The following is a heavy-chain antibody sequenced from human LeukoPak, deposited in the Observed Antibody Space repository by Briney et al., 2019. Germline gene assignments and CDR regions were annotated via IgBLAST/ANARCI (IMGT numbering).Heavy chain of an antibody. CDR3: ARRFPYSSSWYATFDAFDI. V-gene: IGHV4-59*04. J-gene: IGHJ3*02. CDR1: GGSISSYY. D-gene: IGHD6-13*01. Sequence: SETLSLTCTVSGGSISSYYWGWIRQPPGKGLEWIGTIYRGGSTYYNPSLKSRVTISVDTSKNQFSLKLSSVTAADTAVYYCARRFPYSSSWYATFDAFDIWGQGTMVTVSS. CDR2: IYRGGST.